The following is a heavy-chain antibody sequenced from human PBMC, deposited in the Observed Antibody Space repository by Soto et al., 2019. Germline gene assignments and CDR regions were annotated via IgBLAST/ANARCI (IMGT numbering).Heavy chain of an antibody. J-gene: IGHJ4*02. V-gene: IGHV1-18*01. CDR3: ARGTTVETGSY. CDR2: ISAYNGNT. CDR1: GYTFTSYG. D-gene: IGHD4-17*01. Sequence: QVQLVQSGAEVKKPGASVKVSCKASGYTFTSYGISWVRQAPGQGLEWMGWISAYNGNTNYAQKLQGRVTMTTDTSTSTAHMELRSLGSGRTAEYYCARGTTVETGSYWGQGTLVTVSS.